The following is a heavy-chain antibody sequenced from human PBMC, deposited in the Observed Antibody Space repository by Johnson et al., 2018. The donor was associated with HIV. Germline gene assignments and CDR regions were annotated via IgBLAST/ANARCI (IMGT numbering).Heavy chain of an antibody. V-gene: IGHV3-23*04. CDR2: ISGSGGST. D-gene: IGHD5-24*01. CDR3: AREKKMGGTFDI. CDR1: GFTFSSYA. J-gene: IGHJ3*02. Sequence: VQLVESGGGLVQPGGSLRLSCAASGFTFSSYAMSWVRQAPGKGLEWVSAISGSGGSTYYADSVKGRFTISRDNAKNSLYLQMNSLRAEDTAVYYCAREKKMGGTFDIWGQGTKVTVSS.